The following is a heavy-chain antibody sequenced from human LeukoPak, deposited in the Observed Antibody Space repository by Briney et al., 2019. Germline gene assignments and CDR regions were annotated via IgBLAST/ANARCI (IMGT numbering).Heavy chain of an antibody. D-gene: IGHD1-26*01. V-gene: IGHV3-30*18. Sequence: GGSLRLSCAASGFTFSSFGMHWVRQAPGKGLEWVALISFDGSNQYYADSVKGRFTISRDNSKNTLYLQMNSLRAEDTAVYYCAKPPEVGATVGYFDYWGQGTLVTVSS. CDR1: GFTFSSFG. CDR3: AKPPEVGATVGYFDY. J-gene: IGHJ4*02. CDR2: ISFDGSNQ.